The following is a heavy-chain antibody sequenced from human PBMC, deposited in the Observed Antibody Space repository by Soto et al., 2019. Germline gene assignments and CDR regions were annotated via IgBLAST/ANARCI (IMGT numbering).Heavy chain of an antibody. Sequence: ASVKVSCKASGYTFTGYYMHWVRQAPGQGLEWMGWNNPNSGGTNYAQKFQGWVTMTRDTSISTAYMELSRLRSDDTAVYYCARDAQAKTNPRYGMDVWGQGTTVTVSS. V-gene: IGHV1-2*04. J-gene: IGHJ6*02. D-gene: IGHD2-8*01. CDR1: GYTFTGYY. CDR3: ARDAQAKTNPRYGMDV. CDR2: NNPNSGGT.